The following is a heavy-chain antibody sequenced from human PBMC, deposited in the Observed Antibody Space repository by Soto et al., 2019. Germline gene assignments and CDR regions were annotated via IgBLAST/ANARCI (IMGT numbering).Heavy chain of an antibody. CDR1: GGSLSSYY. Sequence: SENLSLTCTGSGGSLSSYYRSLIRQPPGKGLEWVGYIYYSGSTNYNPSLKSRVTISVDTSKNQFSLKLSSVTAADTAVYYCARSGISGRPTLLEYSSSSTPGPFDYWGQGTLVTVSS. CDR2: IYYSGST. V-gene: IGHV4-59*01. J-gene: IGHJ4*02. CDR3: ARSGISGRPTLLEYSSSSTPGPFDY. D-gene: IGHD6-6*01.